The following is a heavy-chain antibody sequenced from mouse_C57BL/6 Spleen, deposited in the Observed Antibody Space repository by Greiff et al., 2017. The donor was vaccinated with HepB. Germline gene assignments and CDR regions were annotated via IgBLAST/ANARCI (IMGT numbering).Heavy chain of an antibody. V-gene: IGHV1-4*01. CDR2: INPSSGYT. Sequence: QVQLKESGAELARPGASVKMSCKASGYTFTSYTMHWVKQRPGQGLEWIGYINPSSGYTKYNQTFKDKATLTADKSSSTAYMQLSRLTSEDSAVYYCAFYYDYLRDAMDYWCQGTSVTVSS. CDR3: AFYYDYLRDAMDY. D-gene: IGHD2-4*01. J-gene: IGHJ4*01. CDR1: GYTFTSYT.